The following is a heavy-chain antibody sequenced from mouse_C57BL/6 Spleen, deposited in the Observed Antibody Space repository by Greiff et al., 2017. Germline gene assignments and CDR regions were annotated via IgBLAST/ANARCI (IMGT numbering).Heavy chain of an antibody. CDR3: TTQSRYYDNDEGFDY. V-gene: IGHV14-4*01. J-gene: IGHJ2*01. D-gene: IGHD2-4*01. CDR2: IDPENGDT. CDR1: GFNIKDDY. Sequence: VQLLQSGAELVRPGASVKLSCTASGFNIKDDYMHWVKQRPEQGLEWIGWIDPENGDTEYASKFQGKATITADTSSTTAYLQLSSLTSEDTAVYYCTTQSRYYDNDEGFDYWGQGTTLTVSS.